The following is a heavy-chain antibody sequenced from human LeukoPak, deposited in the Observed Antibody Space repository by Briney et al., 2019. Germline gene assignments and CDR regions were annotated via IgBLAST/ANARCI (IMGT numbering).Heavy chain of an antibody. V-gene: IGHV3-30*04. D-gene: IGHD3-10*01. CDR3: ARDGVLLWFGELLPENYYGMDV. Sequence: PGGPLRLSCAASGFTFSSYAMHWVRQAPGKGLEGVAVISYDGSNKYYADSVKGRFNISSDNSKNTLYMQMNSLRAEDTAVYYCARDGVLLWFGELLPENYYGMDVWGQGTTVTLSS. J-gene: IGHJ6*02. CDR1: GFTFSSYA. CDR2: ISYDGSNK.